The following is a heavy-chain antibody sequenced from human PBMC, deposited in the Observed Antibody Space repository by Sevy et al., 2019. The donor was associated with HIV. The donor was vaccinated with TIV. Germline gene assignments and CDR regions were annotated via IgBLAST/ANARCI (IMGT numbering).Heavy chain of an antibody. CDR2: IRYDGSNK. CDR3: AKDYRGVIAAAGTSPLGDY. J-gene: IGHJ4*02. D-gene: IGHD6-13*01. Sequence: GESPKISCAASGFTFSSYGMHWVRQAPGKGLEWVAFIRYDGSNKYYADSVKGRFTISRDNSKNTLYLQMNSLRAEDTAVYYCAKDYRGVIAAAGTSPLGDYWGQGTLVTVSS. CDR1: GFTFSSYG. V-gene: IGHV3-30*02.